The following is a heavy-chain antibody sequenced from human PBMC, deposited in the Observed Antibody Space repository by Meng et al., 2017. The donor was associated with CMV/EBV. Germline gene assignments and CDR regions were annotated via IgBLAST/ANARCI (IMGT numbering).Heavy chain of an antibody. D-gene: IGHD4/OR15-4a*01. V-gene: IGHV3-23*01. Sequence: LTGAASGFTFSSYAMSWVRQAPGKGLEWVSAISGSGGSTYYADSVKGRFTISRDNSKNTLYLQMNSLRAEDTAVYYCAKTSGANLVGAFDIWGQGTMVTVSS. CDR2: ISGSGGST. CDR3: AKTSGANLVGAFDI. J-gene: IGHJ3*02. CDR1: GFTFSSYA.